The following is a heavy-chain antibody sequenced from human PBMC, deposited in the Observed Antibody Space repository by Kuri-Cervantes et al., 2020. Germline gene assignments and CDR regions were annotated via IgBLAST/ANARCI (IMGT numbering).Heavy chain of an antibody. J-gene: IGHJ3*02. Sequence: GESLKISCAASGFTFSSYGMHWVRQAPGKGLEWVAVIWYDGSNKYYADSVKGRFTISRDNAKNSLYLQMNSLRAEDTALYYCARVRLVRAPFDIWGQGTMVTVSS. CDR1: GFTFSSYG. CDR3: ARVRLVRAPFDI. D-gene: IGHD6-13*01. CDR2: IWYDGSNK. V-gene: IGHV3-33*01.